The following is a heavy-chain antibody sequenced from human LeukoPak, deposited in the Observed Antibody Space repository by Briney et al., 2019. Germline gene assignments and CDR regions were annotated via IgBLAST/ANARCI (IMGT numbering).Heavy chain of an antibody. CDR1: GGSISSGSYY. D-gene: IGHD3-16*01. CDR3: ARFTRRNWFDP. CDR2: IYTSGST. Sequence: NPSQTLSLTCTVSGGSISSGSYYWSWIRQPAGKGLEWIGRIYTSGSTNYNPSLKSRVTISVDTSKNQFSLKLSSVTAADTAVYYCARFTRRNWFDPWGQGTLVTVSS. V-gene: IGHV4-61*02. J-gene: IGHJ5*02.